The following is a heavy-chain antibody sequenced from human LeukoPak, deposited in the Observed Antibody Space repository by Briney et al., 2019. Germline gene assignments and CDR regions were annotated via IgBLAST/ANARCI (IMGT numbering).Heavy chain of an antibody. Sequence: GGSLRLSCAASGFTFSSYSMNWVRQAPGKGLEWVSYISSSSSTIYYADSVEGRFTISRDNAKNSLYLQMNSLRAEDTAVYYCARARRSEFDHWGQGTLVTVSS. CDR1: GFTFSSYS. V-gene: IGHV3-48*04. CDR2: ISSSSSTI. CDR3: ARARRSEFDH. J-gene: IGHJ4*02.